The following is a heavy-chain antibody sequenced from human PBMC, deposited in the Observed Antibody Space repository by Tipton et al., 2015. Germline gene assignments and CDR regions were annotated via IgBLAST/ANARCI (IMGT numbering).Heavy chain of an antibody. V-gene: IGHV3-43*01. CDR1: GFRFHEYN. CDR3: AKDGSSGWQDTVYYYYGMDV. Sequence: SLRLSCTASGFRFHEYNMYWVRQVPGKGLEWVSLISWDAAGTNYADSVRGRFTISRDNVNNSLYLQMNSLRAEDTALYYCAKDGSSGWQDTVYYYYGMDVWGQGTTVTVSS. CDR2: ISWDAAGT. J-gene: IGHJ6*02. D-gene: IGHD6-19*01.